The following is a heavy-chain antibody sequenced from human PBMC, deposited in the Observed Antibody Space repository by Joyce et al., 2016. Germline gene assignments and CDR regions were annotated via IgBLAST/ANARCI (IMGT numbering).Heavy chain of an antibody. CDR2: VNTSGAT. V-gene: IGHV4-34*02. D-gene: IGHD6-19*01. J-gene: IGHJ4*02. CDR3: ARSQWLAPLMY. Sequence: QVQLQQWGAGLLKPSETLSLTCGLNGGPFRGFLWTWVRQPPGEGLQWIGDVNTSGATNYNPSLKSRVTISVDTSKNQFSLTLTSITAADTAMYYCARSQWLAPLMYWGQGSLVAVSS. CDR1: GGPFRGFL.